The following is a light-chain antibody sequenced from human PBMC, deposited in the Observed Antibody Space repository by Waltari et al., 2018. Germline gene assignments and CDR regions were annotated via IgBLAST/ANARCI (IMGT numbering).Light chain of an antibody. V-gene: IGLV2-14*01. CDR1: SSDIGTHNY. CDR2: DVT. CDR3: CSDTSRSTYV. J-gene: IGLJ1*01. Sequence: QSALTQPASVSGFLGQWVTISCAGSSSDIGTHNYVSWYQQHPGRAPKLIIYDVTKRPSGVSDRFSGSKSGNTASLTISGLHAEDEAEYYCCSDTSRSTYVFGTGTEVTVL.